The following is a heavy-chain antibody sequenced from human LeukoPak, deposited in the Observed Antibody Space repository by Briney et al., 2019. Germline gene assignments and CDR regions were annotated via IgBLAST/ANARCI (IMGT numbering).Heavy chain of an antibody. CDR2: ISAYNGNT. V-gene: IGHV1-18*01. D-gene: IGHD3-22*01. J-gene: IGHJ5*02. CDR3: ARRGYDSSGYYYSNWFDP. CDR1: GYTFTSYG. Sequence: GSSVKVSCKASGYTFTSYGISWVRQAPGQGLEWMGWISAYNGNTNYAQKLQGRVTMTTDTSTSTAYMELRSPRSDDTAVYYCARRGYDSSGYYYSNWFDPWGQGTLVTVSS.